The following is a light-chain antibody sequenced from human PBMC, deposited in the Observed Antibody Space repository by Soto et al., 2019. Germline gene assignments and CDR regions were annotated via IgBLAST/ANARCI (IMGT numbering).Light chain of an antibody. J-gene: IGKJ2*01. V-gene: IGKV3-15*01. CDR1: QSISSN. CDR2: GAS. Sequence: EMGLTQSPATLSVSPGERATLSCRASQSISSNLAWYQQKPGQALRLLIYGASTRATGIPARFSGSGSGTEFTLPIGSLQSEDFAVYYCQQYNNWPRTFGQGTKVEIK. CDR3: QQYNNWPRT.